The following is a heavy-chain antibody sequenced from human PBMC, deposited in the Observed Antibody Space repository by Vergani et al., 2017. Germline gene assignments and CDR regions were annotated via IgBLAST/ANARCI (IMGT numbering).Heavy chain of an antibody. J-gene: IGHJ3*02. CDR3: ARGGIVVPRAAFDI. CDR1: GGTFSSYT. CDR2: INPSGGST. Sequence: QVQLVQSGAEVKKPGSSVKVSCKASGGTFSSYTISWVRQAPGQGLEWMGIINPSGGSTSYAQKFQGRVTMTRDTSTSTVYMELSSLRSEDTAVYYCARGGIVVPRAAFDIWGQGTMVTVSS. V-gene: IGHV1-46*03. D-gene: IGHD2-2*01.